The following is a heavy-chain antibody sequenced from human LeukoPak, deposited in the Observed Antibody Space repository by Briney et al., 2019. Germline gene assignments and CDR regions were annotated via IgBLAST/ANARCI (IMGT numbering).Heavy chain of an antibody. V-gene: IGHV1-2*06. D-gene: IGHD2/OR15-2a*01. J-gene: IGHJ3*02. Sequence: EASVKVSCKAFGYTFIGYYIHWVRQAPGQGLEWMGRINPRTDSTNFAQKFQGRVTMTRNTSSDTAYMDLSRLTSDDTATYYCARVGPIYFNAFDIWGQGTMVIVSS. CDR1: GYTFIGYY. CDR2: INPRTDST. CDR3: ARVGPIYFNAFDI.